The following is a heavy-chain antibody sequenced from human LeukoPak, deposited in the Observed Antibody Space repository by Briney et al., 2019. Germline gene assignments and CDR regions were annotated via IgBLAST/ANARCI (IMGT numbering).Heavy chain of an antibody. CDR1: GFTFSDYY. CDR2: ISSSGSTI. CDR3: VRDWGYDSSGYWQKYFDT. J-gene: IGHJ4*02. V-gene: IGHV3-11*04. Sequence: GGSLRLSCAASGFTFSDYYMSWIRQAPGKGLEWVSYISSSGSTIYYADSVKGRFTISRDNAKNSLYLQMNSLRAEDTAVYYCVRDWGYDSSGYWQKYFDTWGQGTLVTVSS. D-gene: IGHD3-22*01.